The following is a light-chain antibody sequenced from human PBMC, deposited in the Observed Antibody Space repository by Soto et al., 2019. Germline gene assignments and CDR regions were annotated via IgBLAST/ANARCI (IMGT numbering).Light chain of an antibody. V-gene: IGKV3-15*01. CDR3: QHYNNWPPWT. Sequence: EIVMTQSPATLSVSPGERATLSCRASQSVSSNLAWYQQKPGQAPRLLIYGASTRATGIPARSSGSGSGTEFTITISSLPSADFAVYYCQHYNNWPPWTFGQGTKVEIK. CDR2: GAS. CDR1: QSVSSN. J-gene: IGKJ1*01.